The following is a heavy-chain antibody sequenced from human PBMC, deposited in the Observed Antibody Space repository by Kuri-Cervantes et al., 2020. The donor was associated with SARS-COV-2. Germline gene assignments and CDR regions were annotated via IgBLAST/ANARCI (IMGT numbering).Heavy chain of an antibody. CDR1: GFTFSSYS. CDR3: ASGPGILWFGDDY. V-gene: IGHV3-21*04. CDR2: ISSSSYI. D-gene: IGHD3-10*01. J-gene: IGHJ4*02. Sequence: GGSLRLSCAASGFTFSSYSMNWVRQAPGKGLEWASSISSSSYIYYADSVKGRFTISRDNSKNTLYLQMNSLRAEDTAVYYCASGPGILWFGDDYWGQETLVTVSS.